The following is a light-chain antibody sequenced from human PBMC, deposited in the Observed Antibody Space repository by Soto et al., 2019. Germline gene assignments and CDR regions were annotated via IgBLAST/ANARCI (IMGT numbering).Light chain of an antibody. CDR2: AAS. V-gene: IGKV1-39*01. CDR3: RRSYSTPCT. Sequence: DIQMTQSPSSLSASVGDRVTITCRASQSISSYLNWYQQKPGKAPKLLIYAASSVQSGVPSRFSGSGSGTDFALTISSLQPEDFASYSCRRSYSTPCTFGGATKVEIK. J-gene: IGKJ4*01. CDR1: QSISSY.